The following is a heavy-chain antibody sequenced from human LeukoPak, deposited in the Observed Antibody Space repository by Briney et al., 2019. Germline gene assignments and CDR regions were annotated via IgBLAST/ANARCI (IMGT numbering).Heavy chain of an antibody. CDR2: INPNSGGT. D-gene: IGHD3-10*01. J-gene: IGHJ5*02. Sequence: ASVKVSCKASGYTFTGYYMHWVRQAPGQGLEWMGWINPNSGGTNYAQKFQGRVTMTRDTSISTAYMELSRLRSDDTAVYYCARDDSTVGETGIDPWGQGTLVTVSS. V-gene: IGHV1-2*02. CDR1: GYTFTGYY. CDR3: ARDDSTVGETGIDP.